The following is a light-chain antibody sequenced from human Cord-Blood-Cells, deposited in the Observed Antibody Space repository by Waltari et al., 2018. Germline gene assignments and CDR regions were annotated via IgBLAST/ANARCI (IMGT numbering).Light chain of an antibody. V-gene: IGKV3-11*01. CDR1: QSVSSY. J-gene: IGKJ1*01. CDR2: DAS. CDR3: QQRSNWPPWT. Sequence: EIVLTQSPATLSLSHGERATLPCRASQSVSSYLAWYQQKPGQAPRLLIYDASNRATGIPARFSGSGAGTDFTLTISSLEPEDFAVYYCQQRSNWPPWTFGQGTKVEIK.